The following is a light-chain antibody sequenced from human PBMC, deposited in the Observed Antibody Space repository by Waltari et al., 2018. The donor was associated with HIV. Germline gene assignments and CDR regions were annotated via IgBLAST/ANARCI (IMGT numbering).Light chain of an antibody. Sequence: QSALTQPASVSGSFGQSITISCTGTSSDVGSYNLVSWYQHHPGKAPKLIIYEVNKRPSGVSNRFAGSKSGNTASLTVSWLQAEDEADYYCCSYAGSSIPFGGGTKLTVL. CDR3: CSYAGSSIP. CDR2: EVN. CDR1: SSDVGSYNL. J-gene: IGLJ2*01. V-gene: IGLV2-23*02.